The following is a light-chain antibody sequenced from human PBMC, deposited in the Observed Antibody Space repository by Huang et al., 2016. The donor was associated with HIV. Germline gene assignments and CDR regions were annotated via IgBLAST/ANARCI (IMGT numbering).Light chain of an antibody. J-gene: IGKJ5*01. CDR1: QSVSSN. CDR2: CAS. CDR3: QQYNNWPPIT. Sequence: EIVMTQSPVTLSVSPGERATLSCRASQSVSSNLAWYQQKPGQAPRLPIYCASTRATGIPARFSGSGSGTEFTLTINSLQSEDFAVYFCQQYNNWPPITFGQGTRLEIK. V-gene: IGKV3-15*01.